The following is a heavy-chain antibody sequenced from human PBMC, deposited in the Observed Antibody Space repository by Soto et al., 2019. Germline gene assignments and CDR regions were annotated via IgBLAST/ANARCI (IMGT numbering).Heavy chain of an antibody. Sequence: PGGSLRLSCAASGFTFSSYAMHWVRQAPGKGLKWEAVISYDGSNKYYADSVKGRFTISRDNAKDSLYLQINSLTVDDTAVYFYVRDHNWAVDYWAPGTLVNVS. CDR3: VRDHNWAVDY. CDR1: GFTFSSYA. D-gene: IGHD1-1*01. J-gene: IGHJ4*02. V-gene: IGHV3-30-3*01. CDR2: ISYDGSNK.